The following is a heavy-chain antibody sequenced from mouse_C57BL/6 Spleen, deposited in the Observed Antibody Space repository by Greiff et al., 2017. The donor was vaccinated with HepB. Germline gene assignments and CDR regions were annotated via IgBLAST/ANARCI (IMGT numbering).Heavy chain of an antibody. D-gene: IGHD2-4*01. CDR2: ISYDGSN. Sequence: ESGPGLVKPSQSLSLTCSVPGYSITSGYYWNWIRQFPGNKLEWMGYISYDGSNNYNPSLKNRISITRDTSKNQFFLKLNSVTTEDTATYYCASFYYDYDGFAYWGQGTLVTVSA. J-gene: IGHJ3*01. CDR3: ASFYYDYDGFAY. CDR1: GYSITSGYY. V-gene: IGHV3-6*01.